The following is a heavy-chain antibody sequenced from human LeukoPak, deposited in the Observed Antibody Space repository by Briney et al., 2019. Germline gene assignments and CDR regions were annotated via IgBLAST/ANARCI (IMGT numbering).Heavy chain of an antibody. CDR3: ATLIAAAHFDY. Sequence: GASVKVSCKASGGTFSSYAISWGRQAPGQGLEWMGRIIPILGIANYAQKFQGRVTITADKSTSTAYMELSSLRSEDTAVYYCATLIAAAHFDYWGQGTLVTVSS. CDR2: IIPILGIA. V-gene: IGHV1-69*04. D-gene: IGHD6-13*01. J-gene: IGHJ4*02. CDR1: GGTFSSYA.